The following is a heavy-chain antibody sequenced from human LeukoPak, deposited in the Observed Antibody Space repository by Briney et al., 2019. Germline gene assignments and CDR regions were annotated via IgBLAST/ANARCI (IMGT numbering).Heavy chain of an antibody. CDR3: ATGSGYDPASGMDV. D-gene: IGHD5-12*01. CDR2: FDPEDGET. V-gene: IGHV1-24*01. CDR1: GYTLTELS. Sequence: ASGKVSCKVSGYTLTELSMHWVRQAPGKGLKWMGGFDPEDGETIYAQKCEGRVTMTEDTSTDTAYMEPSSLRSEDTAVYYCATGSGYDPASGMDVWGQGTTVAVSS. J-gene: IGHJ6*02.